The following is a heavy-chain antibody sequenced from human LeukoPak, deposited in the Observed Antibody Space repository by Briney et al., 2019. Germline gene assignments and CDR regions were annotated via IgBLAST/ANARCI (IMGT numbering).Heavy chain of an antibody. CDR1: GFTFSSYW. Sequence: GGSLRLSSAVSGFTFSSYWMSWVRQAPGKGLEWVANIKQDGSETYYVDSVKGRFTISRDNAKNSLYLQMNSLRAEDTAVYYCARGHTSSEYWGQGTLVTVSS. V-gene: IGHV3-7*04. CDR2: IKQDGSET. CDR3: ARGHTSSEY. D-gene: IGHD2-2*01. J-gene: IGHJ4*02.